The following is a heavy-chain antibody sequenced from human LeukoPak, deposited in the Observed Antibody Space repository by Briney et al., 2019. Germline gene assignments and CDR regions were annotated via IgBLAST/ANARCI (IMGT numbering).Heavy chain of an antibody. J-gene: IGHJ4*02. CDR2: IYSGGST. CDR3: ARRYYDSSGYTYYFDY. CDR1: GFTVSSNY. V-gene: IGHV3-53*04. D-gene: IGHD3-22*01. Sequence: GGSLRLSCAASGFTVSSNYMSWVRQAPGKGLEWVSVIYSGGSTYYADSVKGRFTISRHNSKNTLYLQMNSLRAEDTAVYYCARRYYDSSGYTYYFDYWGQGTLVTVSS.